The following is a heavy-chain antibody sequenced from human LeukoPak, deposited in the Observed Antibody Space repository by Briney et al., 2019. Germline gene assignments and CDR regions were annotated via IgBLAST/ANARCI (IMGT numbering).Heavy chain of an antibody. CDR3: ARDSRSSWFYYYYMDV. V-gene: IGHV1-2*02. CDR1: GYTFTGYY. CDR2: INPNSGVT. J-gene: IGHJ6*03. D-gene: IGHD6-6*01. Sequence: GASVKASCKASGYTFTGYYIHWVRQAPGQGLEWMGWINPNSGVTKYVQNFQGRITMTRDTSISTAYMELSRLRSDDTAVYYCARDSRSSWFYYYYMDVWGKGTMVTVSS.